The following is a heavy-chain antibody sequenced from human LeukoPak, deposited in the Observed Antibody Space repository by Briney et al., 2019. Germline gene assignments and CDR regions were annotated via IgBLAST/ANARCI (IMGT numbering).Heavy chain of an antibody. Sequence: PSETLSLTCTVSGGSISSGDYYWSWIRQPPGKGLEWIGYIYYSGSTYYNPSLKSRVTISVDTSKNQFSLKLSSVTAADTDVYYCASREDYYGPESRRGAFDIWGQGTMVTVSS. CDR3: ASREDYYGPESRRGAFDI. J-gene: IGHJ3*02. CDR1: GGSISSGDYY. D-gene: IGHD3-10*01. CDR2: IYYSGST. V-gene: IGHV4-30-4*08.